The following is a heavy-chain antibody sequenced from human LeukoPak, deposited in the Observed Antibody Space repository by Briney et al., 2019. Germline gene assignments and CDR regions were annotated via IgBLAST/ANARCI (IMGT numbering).Heavy chain of an antibody. CDR2: IYPGDSET. CDR3: ARYHDILTGKPINYYYYGMDV. Sequence: GESLKISCKGSGYSFTSYWIGWVRQMPGKGLEWMGIIYPGDSETRYSPSFQGQVTISADKSISTAYLQWSSLKASDTAMCYCARYHDILTGKPINYYYYGMDVWGQGTTVTVSS. J-gene: IGHJ6*02. V-gene: IGHV5-51*01. D-gene: IGHD3-9*01. CDR1: GYSFTSYW.